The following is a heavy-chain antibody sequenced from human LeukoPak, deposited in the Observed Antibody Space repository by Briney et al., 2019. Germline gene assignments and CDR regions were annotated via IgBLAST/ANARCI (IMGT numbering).Heavy chain of an antibody. J-gene: IGHJ1*01. CDR2: IIPILGIA. Sequence: SVKVSCKASGGTFSSYAISWVRQAPGQGLEWMGRIIPILGIANYAQKFQGRVTITADKSTSTAYMELSSLRSEGTAVYYCARGPVPREYFQHWGQGTLVTVSS. D-gene: IGHD4-11*01. CDR1: GGTFSSYA. CDR3: ARGPVPREYFQH. V-gene: IGHV1-69*04.